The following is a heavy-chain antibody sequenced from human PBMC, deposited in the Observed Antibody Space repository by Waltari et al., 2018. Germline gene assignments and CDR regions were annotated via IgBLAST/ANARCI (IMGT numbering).Heavy chain of an antibody. CDR3: AREGDTAMADYYFDY. CDR2: ISSSSSTI. D-gene: IGHD5-18*01. Sequence: EVQLVESGGGLVQPGGSLRLSCAASGFTLSSYSMNWVRQAPGKGLEWVSYISSSSSTIYYADSVKGRFTISRDNAKNSLYLQMNSLRAEDTAVYYCAREGDTAMADYYFDYWGQGTLVTVSS. J-gene: IGHJ4*02. CDR1: GFTLSSYS. V-gene: IGHV3-48*04.